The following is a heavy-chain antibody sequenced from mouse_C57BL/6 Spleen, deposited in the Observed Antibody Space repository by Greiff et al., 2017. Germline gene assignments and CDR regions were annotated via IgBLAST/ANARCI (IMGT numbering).Heavy chain of an antibody. J-gene: IGHJ4*01. CDR1: GYTFTSYW. CDR2: IDPSDSYT. Sequence: QVQLKQPGAELVMPGASVKLSCKASGYTFTSYWMHWVKQRPGQGLEWIGEIDPSDSYTNYNQKFKGKSTLTVDKSASTAYMQLSSLTSEDSAVYYCAYGNYAYAMDDWGQGTSVTVSS. CDR3: AYGNYAYAMDD. V-gene: IGHV1-69*01. D-gene: IGHD2-1*01.